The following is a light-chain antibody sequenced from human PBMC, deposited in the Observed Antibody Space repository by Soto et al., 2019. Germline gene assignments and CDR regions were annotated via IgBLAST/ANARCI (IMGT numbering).Light chain of an antibody. CDR1: QGVSNK. CDR2: DAS. CDR3: QQYNNWPWT. V-gene: IGKV3-15*01. Sequence: EIVMTQSPGSLSVFPGERVTLSCRASQGVSNKVVWYQRKPGQAPRLLIYDASTRPTGMSGRFSGSGSGTEFTLTISSLQSEDFAVYYCQQYNNWPWTFGQGTKVEIK. J-gene: IGKJ1*01.